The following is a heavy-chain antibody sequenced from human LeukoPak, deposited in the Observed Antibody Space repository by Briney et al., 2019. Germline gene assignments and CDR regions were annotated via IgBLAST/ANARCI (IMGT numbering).Heavy chain of an antibody. J-gene: IGHJ6*02. CDR1: GGSITSSGHS. CDR3: ARDPTTVVVTLGKDYGMDV. D-gene: IGHD2-21*02. CDR2: IYYTGRT. V-gene: IGHV4-39*02. Sequence: PSETLSLTCTVSGGSITSSGHSWGWIRQPPGKGLEWTGTIYYTGRTYYNPSLQSRITISVDTSRNQFSLKLSSVTAADTAVYYCARDPTTVVVTLGKDYGMDVWGQGTTVTVSS.